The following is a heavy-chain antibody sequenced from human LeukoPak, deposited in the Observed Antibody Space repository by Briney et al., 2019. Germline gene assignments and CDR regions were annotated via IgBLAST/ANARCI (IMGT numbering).Heavy chain of an antibody. Sequence: QTGGSLRLSCAASGFGFSTYGMHWVLQAPGKGLEWVAMISYDGSNKYYADSVKGRFTISRDNSKNTLYLKMSSLRVEDTAVYYGAKTSVCSGGSCYYDGIDIWGQGTMVTVSS. CDR3: AKTSVCSGGSCYYDGIDI. J-gene: IGHJ3*02. CDR1: GFGFSTYG. V-gene: IGHV3-30*18. CDR2: ISYDGSNK. D-gene: IGHD2-15*01.